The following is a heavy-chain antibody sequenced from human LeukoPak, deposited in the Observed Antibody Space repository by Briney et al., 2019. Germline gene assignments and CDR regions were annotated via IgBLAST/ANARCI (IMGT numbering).Heavy chain of an antibody. Sequence: AAVKVSCKASGYTFTSYGISWVRQAPGQGLEGMGWISAYNGNTNYAQKLQGRVNMTTDTSTSTAYMELRSLSSDDTAVYSRARDSGSYGGRDDYWGQGTLVTVSS. CDR1: GYTFTSYG. CDR2: ISAYNGNT. J-gene: IGHJ4*02. V-gene: IGHV1-18*01. D-gene: IGHD1-26*01. CDR3: ARDSGSYGGRDDY.